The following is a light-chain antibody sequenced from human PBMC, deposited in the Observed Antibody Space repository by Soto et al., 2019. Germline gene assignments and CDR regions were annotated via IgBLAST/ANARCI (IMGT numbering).Light chain of an antibody. V-gene: IGLV1-44*01. Sequence: QSVLTQSPSASGTAGQRITISCSGGSSNVGSNSVNWYQQVPGTAPKVLIYRDHQRPSRVPDRFSGSKSGTSASLAISGLHLEDEGDYFCNSLSSSRIWVFGGGTKLTVL. CDR1: SSNVGSNS. CDR2: RDH. CDR3: NSLSSSRIWV. J-gene: IGLJ3*02.